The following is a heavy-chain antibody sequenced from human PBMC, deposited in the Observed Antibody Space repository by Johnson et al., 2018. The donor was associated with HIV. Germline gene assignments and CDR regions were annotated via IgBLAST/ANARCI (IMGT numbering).Heavy chain of an antibody. D-gene: IGHD6-25*01. CDR1: GFTFNNYP. V-gene: IGHV3-30*09. CDR2: ISYDGSNK. J-gene: IGHJ3*02. Sequence: QMQLVESGGGVVQPGRSLRLSCTASGFTFNNYPMHWVRQAPGKGLEWVAVISYDGSNKYYADSVKGRFAISRDNSKTTLYLQMNSLRAEDTAVYYCAKEAADDAFDIWGQGTMVTVSS. CDR3: AKEAADDAFDI.